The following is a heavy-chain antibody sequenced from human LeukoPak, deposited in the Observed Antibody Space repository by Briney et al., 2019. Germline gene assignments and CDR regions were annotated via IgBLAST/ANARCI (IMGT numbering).Heavy chain of an antibody. V-gene: IGHV1-2*06. CDR3: ARDLTMVRGVIITWAGSDDAFDI. CDR2: INPNSGGT. D-gene: IGHD3-10*01. CDR1: GYTFTGYY. Sequence: ASVKVSCNVSGYTFTGYYMHWVRQAPGQGLEWMGRINPNSGGTNYAQKFQGRVTMTRDTSISTAYMELSRLRSDDTAVYYCARDLTMVRGVIITWAGSDDAFDIWGQGTMVTVSS. J-gene: IGHJ3*02.